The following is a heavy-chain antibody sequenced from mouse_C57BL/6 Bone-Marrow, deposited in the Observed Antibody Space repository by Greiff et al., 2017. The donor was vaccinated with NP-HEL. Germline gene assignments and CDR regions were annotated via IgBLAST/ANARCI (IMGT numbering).Heavy chain of an antibody. D-gene: IGHD2-4*01. CDR1: GYTFTSYG. Sequence: VQLVESGAELARPGASVKLSCKASGYTFTSYGISWVKQRTGQGLEWIGEIYPRSGNTYYNEKFKGKATLTADKSSSTAYMELRSLTSEDSAVYFCARRDDYGPFAYWGQGTLVTVSA. CDR3: ARRDDYGPFAY. CDR2: IYPRSGNT. V-gene: IGHV1-81*01. J-gene: IGHJ3*01.